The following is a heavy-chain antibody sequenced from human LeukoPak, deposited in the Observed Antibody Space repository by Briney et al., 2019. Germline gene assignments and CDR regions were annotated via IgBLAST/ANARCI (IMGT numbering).Heavy chain of an antibody. CDR2: INSDGSST. CDR1: GFTFSSYW. V-gene: IGHV3-74*01. J-gene: IGHJ3*02. CDR3: ATLPYYGDYVDDAFDI. Sequence: QPGGSLRLSCAASGFTFSSYWMHWVRQAPGKGLVWVSRINSDGSSTSYADSVKGRFTISRDNAKNTLYLQMNSLRAEDTAVYYCATLPYYGDYVDDAFDIWGQGTMVTVSS. D-gene: IGHD4-17*01.